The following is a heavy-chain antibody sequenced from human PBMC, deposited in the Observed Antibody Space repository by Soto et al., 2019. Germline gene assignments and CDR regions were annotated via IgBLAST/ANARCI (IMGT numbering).Heavy chain of an antibody. CDR2: IHYSGST. Sequence: QLQLQESGPGLVKPSETLSLTCTVSGDSVTISDYYWGWIRQTPGKGLEWIGSIHYSGSTYYNPSLKCRVTISGDTSKKQFSLKLTSVTAADAAVYYCAAHDSGGYYAEYWGQGTLVTVSA. D-gene: IGHD3-22*01. CDR3: AAHDSGGYYAEY. J-gene: IGHJ4*02. CDR1: GDSVTISDYY. V-gene: IGHV4-39*01.